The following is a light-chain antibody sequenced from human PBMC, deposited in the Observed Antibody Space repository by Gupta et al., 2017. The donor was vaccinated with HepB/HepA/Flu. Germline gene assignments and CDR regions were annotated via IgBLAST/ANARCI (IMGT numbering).Light chain of an antibody. CDR3: LQDTNGSFT. CDR1: QSLSSN. Sequence: EPVLTQSPATLSVSPGERATLSCRASQSLSSNLAWYQQKPGQAPRRVMYGAATRATGIPARFSGSGSGTECTRTISRLQSEDFAVDLCLQDTNGSFTFGPGTKVEIK. J-gene: IGKJ3*01. CDR2: GAA. V-gene: IGKV3-15*01.